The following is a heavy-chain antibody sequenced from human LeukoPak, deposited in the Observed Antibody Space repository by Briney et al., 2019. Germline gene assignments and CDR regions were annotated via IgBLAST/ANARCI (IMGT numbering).Heavy chain of an antibody. CDR2: INHSGST. Sequence: SETLSLTCGVYGGSFSGYYWSWIRQPPGKGLEWIGEINHSGSTNYNPSLKSRVTISVDTSKNQFSLKLSSVTAADTAVYYCARLDMAGVDYWGQGTLVTVSS. V-gene: IGHV4-34*01. CDR3: ARLDMAGVDY. J-gene: IGHJ4*02. D-gene: IGHD3-9*01. CDR1: GGSFSGYY.